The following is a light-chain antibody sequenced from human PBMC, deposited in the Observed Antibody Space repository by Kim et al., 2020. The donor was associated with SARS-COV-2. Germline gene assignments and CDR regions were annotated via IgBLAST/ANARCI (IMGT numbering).Light chain of an antibody. V-gene: IGKV3-15*01. CDR3: QQYDDWPPWT. J-gene: IGKJ1*01. CDR1: QSVSDN. Sequence: SLGESATPSCRASQSVSDNLAWYQQKPGQAPRLLIYGASTRATGIPARFSGSGSGTEFTLTISSLQSEDSAVYYCQQYDDWPPWTFGQGTKVDIK. CDR2: GAS.